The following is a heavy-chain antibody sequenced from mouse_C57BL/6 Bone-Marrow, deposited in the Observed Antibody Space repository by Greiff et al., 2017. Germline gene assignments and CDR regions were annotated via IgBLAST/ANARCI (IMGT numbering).Heavy chain of an antibody. V-gene: IGHV1-15*01. J-gene: IGHJ4*01. D-gene: IGHD1-1*01. CDR3: TRSPLGSRYYAMDY. CDR1: GYTFTDYE. Sequence: QVQLQESGAELVRPGASVTLSCKASGYTFTDYEMHWVKQTPVHGLEWIGAIDPETGGTAYNQKFKGKAILTADKSSSTAYMALRSLTSEDSAVYYCTRSPLGSRYYAMDYWGQGTSVTVSS. CDR2: IDPETGGT.